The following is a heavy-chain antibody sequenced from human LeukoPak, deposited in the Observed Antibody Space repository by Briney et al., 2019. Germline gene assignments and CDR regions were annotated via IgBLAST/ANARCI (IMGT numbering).Heavy chain of an antibody. CDR1: GFTFSTYA. CDR2: VSGSGGST. Sequence: PGGSLRLSCAASGFTFSTYAMSWVRQAPGKGLEWVSAVSGSGGSTYYADSVKGRFTVSRDNSKDTLYLQMNSLRAEDTAVYYCARERTFDYWGQGTLVTVSS. J-gene: IGHJ4*02. CDR3: ARERTFDY. V-gene: IGHV3-23*01.